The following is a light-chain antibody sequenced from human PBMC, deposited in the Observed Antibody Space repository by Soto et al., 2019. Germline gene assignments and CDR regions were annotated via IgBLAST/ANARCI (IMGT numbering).Light chain of an antibody. J-gene: IGKJ1*01. V-gene: IGKV3-20*01. CDR3: QQYDSSPWT. Sequence: EIVLTQSPGTLSLSPGERATLSCRASQTVANSALAWYQQKPGQAPRLLIFGASSRATAIPDRFSGSGSGTDFTLSISRLEPEDFGVYYCQQYDSSPWTFGQGTKVEIK. CDR1: QTVANSA. CDR2: GAS.